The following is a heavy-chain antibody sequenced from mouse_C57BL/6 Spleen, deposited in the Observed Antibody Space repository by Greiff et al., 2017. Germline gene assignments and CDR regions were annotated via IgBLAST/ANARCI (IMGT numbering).Heavy chain of an antibody. CDR2: IYPGRGNA. CDR1: GYTFTDYY. CDR3: AREELTGTAMDD. Sequence: QVQLQQSGAELVRPGASVKLSCKASGYTFTDYYLNWVKQWPGQGLEWIARIYPGRGNAFYNEKFKGKATLTAEKSSSTAYMQLSSLTCEDSAVYFCAREELTGTAMDDWGQGTSVTVAS. V-gene: IGHV1-76*01. J-gene: IGHJ4*01. D-gene: IGHD4-1*01.